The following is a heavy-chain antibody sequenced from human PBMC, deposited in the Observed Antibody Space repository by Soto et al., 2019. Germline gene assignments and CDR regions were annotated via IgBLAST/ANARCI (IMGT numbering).Heavy chain of an antibody. CDR1: GFTFSSYA. J-gene: IGHJ4*02. CDR2: ISYDGSNK. CDR3: AYSTHY. V-gene: IGHV3-30-3*01. D-gene: IGHD6-13*01. Sequence: GWSLRLSCAASGFTFSSYAMHWVRQAPGKGLEWVAVISYDGSNKYYADSVKGRFTISRDNSKNTLYLQMNSLRAEDTAVYYCAYSTHYWGQGNLVTVYS.